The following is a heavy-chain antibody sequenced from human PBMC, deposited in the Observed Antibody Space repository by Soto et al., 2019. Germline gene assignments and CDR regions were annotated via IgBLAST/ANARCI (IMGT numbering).Heavy chain of an antibody. CDR2: IFDTETS. CDR3: ARDDRDDYQGRFVH. V-gene: IGHV4-59*01. CDR1: GASFNSYY. J-gene: IGHJ4*02. Sequence: SETLSLTCTVSGASFNSYYSWSWVRQPPGKGLEWIGNIFDTETSNYNPSLMSRVTISLDTAKRQFSLKLTSVTAADTAVYYCARDDRDDYQGRFVHWGQGTMVTVSS. D-gene: IGHD4-17*01.